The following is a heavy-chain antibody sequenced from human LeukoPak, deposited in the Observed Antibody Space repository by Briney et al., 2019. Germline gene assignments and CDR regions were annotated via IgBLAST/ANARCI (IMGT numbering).Heavy chain of an antibody. D-gene: IGHD1-26*01. J-gene: IGHJ4*02. CDR3: AKPERSGSYSYYFDY. V-gene: IGHV3-21*01. Sequence: GGSLRLSCAASGFTFSSYSMNWVRQAPGKGLEWVSSISSSSSYIYYADSVKGRFTISRDNAKNSLYLQMNSLRAEDSALYYCAKPERSGSYSYYFDYWGQGTLVTVSS. CDR1: GFTFSSYS. CDR2: ISSSSSYI.